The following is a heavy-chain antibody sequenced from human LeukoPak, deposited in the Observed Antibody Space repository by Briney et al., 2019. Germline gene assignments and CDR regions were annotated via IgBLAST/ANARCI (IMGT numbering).Heavy chain of an antibody. V-gene: IGHV3-21*01. Sequence: PGGSLRLSCAASGFTFSSYEMNWVRQAPGKGLEWVSSISSSSSYIYYADSVKGRFTISRDNAKNSLYLQMNSLRAEDTAVYYCARDPRNYDILTGSFDYWGQGTLVTVSS. CDR1: GFTFSSYE. J-gene: IGHJ4*02. CDR2: ISSSSSYI. D-gene: IGHD3-9*01. CDR3: ARDPRNYDILTGSFDY.